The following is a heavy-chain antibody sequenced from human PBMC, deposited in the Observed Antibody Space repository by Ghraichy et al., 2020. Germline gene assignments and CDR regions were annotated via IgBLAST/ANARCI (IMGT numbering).Heavy chain of an antibody. Sequence: SETLSLTCTVSGGSISSYYWSWIRQPPGKGLEWIGDIYYSGSTNYNPSLKSRVTISVDTSKNQFSLKLSSVTAADTAVYYCARDLKIGEKYYYDSSGYGAFDIWGQGTMVTVSS. V-gene: IGHV4-59*01. D-gene: IGHD3-22*01. CDR1: GGSISSYY. CDR2: IYYSGST. CDR3: ARDLKIGEKYYYDSSGYGAFDI. J-gene: IGHJ3*02.